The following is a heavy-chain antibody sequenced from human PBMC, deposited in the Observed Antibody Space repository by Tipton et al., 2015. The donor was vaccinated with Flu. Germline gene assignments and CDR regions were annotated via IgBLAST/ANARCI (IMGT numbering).Heavy chain of an antibody. CDR1: GGSINSRSYY. J-gene: IGHJ4*02. CDR2: IYYSGVI. D-gene: IGHD2-2*02. V-gene: IGHV4-39*07. CDR3: AKDRGPLAFCTSSSCYIDH. Sequence: TLSLTCTVSGGSINSRSYYWGWIRQPPGKGLEWIGNIYYSGVIYYNSSLKSRVTISIDKSRNQFSLKLKSVTAADTAVYYCAKDRGPLAFCTSSSCYIDHWGQGVLVTVSS.